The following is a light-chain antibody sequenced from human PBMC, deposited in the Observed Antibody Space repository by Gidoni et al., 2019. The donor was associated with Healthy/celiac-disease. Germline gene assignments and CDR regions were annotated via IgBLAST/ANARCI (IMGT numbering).Light chain of an antibody. CDR2: AAS. Sequence: DIQITQSPSSLSASVGDRVTITCRASQSISSYLNWYQQKPGKAPKLLIYAASSLQSGFPSRFSGSGSGTDFTLTISSLQPEDCATYYCQQSYSTPRTFGPGTKVDIK. V-gene: IGKV1-39*01. CDR1: QSISSY. J-gene: IGKJ3*01. CDR3: QQSYSTPRT.